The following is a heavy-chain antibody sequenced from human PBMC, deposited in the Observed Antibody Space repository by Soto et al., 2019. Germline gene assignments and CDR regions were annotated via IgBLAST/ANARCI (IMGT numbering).Heavy chain of an antibody. V-gene: IGHV3-49*03. D-gene: IGHD6-13*01. CDR2: IRSKAYGGTT. Sequence: GGSLRLSCTASGFTFGDYAMSWFRQAPGKGLEWVGFIRSKAYGGTTEYAASVKGRFTISRDDSKSIVYLQMNSLKTEDTAVYYCTLPARPGYSSSWDPASEYEYFQHWGQGT. CDR1: GFTFGDYA. J-gene: IGHJ1*01. CDR3: TLPARPGYSSSWDPASEYEYFQH.